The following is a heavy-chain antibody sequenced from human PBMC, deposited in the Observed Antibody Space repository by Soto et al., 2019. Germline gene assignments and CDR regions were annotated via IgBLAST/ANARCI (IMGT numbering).Heavy chain of an antibody. CDR3: ARAAFPSLAAALQPNWFDP. CDR1: GFTFSSYW. J-gene: IGHJ5*02. D-gene: IGHD6-13*01. Sequence: GGSLRLSCASSGFTFSSYWMHWVRQAPGKGLVWVSRINSDGSSTSYADSVKGRFTISRGNAKNTLYLQMNSLRAEDTAVYYCARAAFPSLAAALQPNWFDPWGQGTLVTVSS. CDR2: INSDGSST. V-gene: IGHV3-74*01.